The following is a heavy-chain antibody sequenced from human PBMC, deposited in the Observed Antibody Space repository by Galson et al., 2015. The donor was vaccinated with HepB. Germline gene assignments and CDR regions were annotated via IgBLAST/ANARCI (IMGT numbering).Heavy chain of an antibody. Sequence: SLRLSCAASGFTFSSYAMSWVRQAPGKGLEWVSAISGSGGSTYYADSVKGRFTISRDNSKNTLYLQMNSLRAEDTAVYYCAKEPYYYDSSGYRGYPEFDYWGQGTLVTVSS. CDR3: AKEPYYYDSSGYRGYPEFDY. V-gene: IGHV3-23*01. D-gene: IGHD3-22*01. CDR2: ISGSGGST. CDR1: GFTFSSYA. J-gene: IGHJ4*02.